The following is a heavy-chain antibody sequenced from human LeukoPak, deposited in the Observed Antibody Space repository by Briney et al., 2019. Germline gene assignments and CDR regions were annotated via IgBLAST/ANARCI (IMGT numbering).Heavy chain of an antibody. CDR3: APIFGDYSDFDY. CDR2: IKHSGNT. V-gene: IGHV4-34*01. Sequence: SSETLSLTCAVYGGSSGSYYWSWIRQPPGKGLEWIGEIKHSGNTNYNPSLKSRVTISLDTSKNQFSLRLSSVTAADTALYYCAPIFGDYSDFDYWGQGTLVTVSS. CDR1: GGSSGSYY. D-gene: IGHD4-17*01. J-gene: IGHJ4*02.